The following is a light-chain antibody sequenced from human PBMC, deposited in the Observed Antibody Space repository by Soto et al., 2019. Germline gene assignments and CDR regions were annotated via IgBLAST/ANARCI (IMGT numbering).Light chain of an antibody. CDR1: QNVSSN. CDR3: QQYDSFSVT. Sequence: EIVMTQSPATLSVSPGERATLSCRASQNVSSNLAWYQQKPGQAPRLLIYGASTRATGIPARFSGSGSGTEFTLTISSLQPEDFATYYCQQYDSFSVTFGQGTKGDIK. J-gene: IGKJ1*01. CDR2: GAS. V-gene: IGKV3-15*01.